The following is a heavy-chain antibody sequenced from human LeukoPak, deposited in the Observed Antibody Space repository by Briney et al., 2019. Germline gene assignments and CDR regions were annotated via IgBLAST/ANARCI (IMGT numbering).Heavy chain of an antibody. J-gene: IGHJ4*02. CDR3: ARYDRQMVFDY. Sequence: ASVKVSCKASGYSFTTYAMNWVRQAPGQWLEWMGWINTNTGNPTYAQGFTGQFVFSLDTSVSTAYLQISSLKAEDTAVYYCARYDRQMVFDYWGQGTLVTVSS. V-gene: IGHV7-4-1*02. D-gene: IGHD5-24*01. CDR2: INTNTGNP. CDR1: GYSFTTYA.